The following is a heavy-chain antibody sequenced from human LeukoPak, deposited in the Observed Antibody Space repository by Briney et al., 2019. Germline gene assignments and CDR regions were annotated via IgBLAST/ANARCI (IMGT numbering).Heavy chain of an antibody. Sequence: ASVKVSCKASGNTFSGFYINWVRQAPGQGLEWMGWINPNSGGSKYTQKFQGRVTMTRDTSGIAAYMELTMLTSDDTAVYYCARGSGGYFGSGSFSWGQGTLVTVSS. D-gene: IGHD3-10*01. CDR1: GNTFSGFY. CDR3: ARGSGGYFGSGSFS. J-gene: IGHJ4*02. V-gene: IGHV1-2*02. CDR2: INPNSGGS.